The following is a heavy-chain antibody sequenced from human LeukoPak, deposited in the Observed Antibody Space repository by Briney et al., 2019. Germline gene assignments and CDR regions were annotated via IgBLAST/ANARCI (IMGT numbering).Heavy chain of an antibody. CDR3: ARGPPRLWGSYRCFFDY. J-gene: IGHJ4*02. Sequence: SETLSLTCAVYGGSFSGYYWSWIRQPPGKGLEWIGEINHSGSTNYNPSLKSRVTISVDTSKNQFSLKLSSVTAADTAVYYCARGPPRLWGSYRCFFDYWGQGTLVTVSS. V-gene: IGHV4-34*01. D-gene: IGHD3-16*02. CDR2: INHSGST. CDR1: GGSFSGYY.